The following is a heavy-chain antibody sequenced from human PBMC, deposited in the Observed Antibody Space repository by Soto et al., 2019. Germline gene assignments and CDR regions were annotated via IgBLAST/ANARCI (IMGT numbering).Heavy chain of an antibody. CDR3: ASGHRYYDSSAVFDY. CDR2: INSDGSST. Sequence: PGGSLRLSCAASGFTFSSYWMHWVRQAPGKGLVWVSRINSDGSSTSYADSVKGRFTISRDNAKNTLYLQMNSLRAEDTAVYYCASGHRYYDSSAVFDYWGQGTLVTVSS. D-gene: IGHD3-22*01. V-gene: IGHV3-74*01. CDR1: GFTFSSYW. J-gene: IGHJ4*02.